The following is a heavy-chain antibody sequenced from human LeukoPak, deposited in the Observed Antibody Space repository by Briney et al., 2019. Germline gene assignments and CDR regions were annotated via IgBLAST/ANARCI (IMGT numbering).Heavy chain of an antibody. CDR3: AKDQLGATFDY. J-gene: IGHJ4*02. D-gene: IGHD1-26*01. CDR1: GFTFSAYA. Sequence: GGSLRLSCVASGFTFSAYAMSWVRQAPGKGLEWVSAITGSGDDTYYADSVKGRFTISRDNSKNTLYLQMNSLRAEDTAVYYCAKDQLGATFDYWGQGTLVTVSS. CDR2: ITGSGDDT. V-gene: IGHV3-23*01.